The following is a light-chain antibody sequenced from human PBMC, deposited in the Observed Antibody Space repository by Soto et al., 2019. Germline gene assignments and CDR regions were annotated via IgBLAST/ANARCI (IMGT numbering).Light chain of an antibody. Sequence: EIVMTQSPATLSVSPGERATLSCRASQTVSSNLAWYQQKPGQAPRLLIYGASTRATGIPARFSGSGSGTEFTLIIGSLQSEDFALYYCQQYNNWPPAFGQGTKVEIQ. CDR1: QTVSSN. V-gene: IGKV3-15*01. CDR2: GAS. CDR3: QQYNNWPPA. J-gene: IGKJ1*01.